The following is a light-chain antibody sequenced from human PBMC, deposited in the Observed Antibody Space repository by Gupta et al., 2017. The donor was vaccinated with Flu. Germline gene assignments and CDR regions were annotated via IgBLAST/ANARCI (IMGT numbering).Light chain of an antibody. CDR1: QGISNY. J-gene: IGKJ2*01. Sequence: PSALSGFVGDRVTITCRASQGISNYLAWYQQKPGKVPKLLIYAASTLQSGVPSRFIGSGSGTDFTLTISSLQPEDVATYYCQKYNNAPNTFGQGTKLEIK. CDR2: AAS. CDR3: QKYNNAPNT. V-gene: IGKV1-27*01.